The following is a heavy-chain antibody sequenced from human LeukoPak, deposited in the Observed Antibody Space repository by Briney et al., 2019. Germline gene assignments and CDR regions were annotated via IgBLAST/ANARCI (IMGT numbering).Heavy chain of an antibody. J-gene: IGHJ4*02. CDR2: IDWDDDK. V-gene: IGHV2-70*04. CDR3: SRGSGSGTFFDY. D-gene: IGHD6-25*01. CDR1: GFSLTTNQMR. Sequence: CGPALVKPTQTLTLACTFSGFSLTTNQMRVSWIRQPPGKALEWLARIDWDDDKFYRTSLKTRLTISKDTSKNQVVLTMTNMDPVDTATYYCSRGSGSGTFFDYWGQGTQFTVPS.